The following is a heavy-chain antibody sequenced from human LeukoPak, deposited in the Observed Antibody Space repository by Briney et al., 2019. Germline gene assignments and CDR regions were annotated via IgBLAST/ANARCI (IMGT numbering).Heavy chain of an antibody. Sequence: AASVKVSCKVSGYTLTELSMHWVRQAPGKGLEWMGGFDPEDGETIYAQKFQGRVTMTEDTSTDTAYMELSSLRSEDTAVYYCATGPTMIGEDWFDPWGQGTLVTVSS. J-gene: IGHJ5*02. CDR3: ATGPTMIGEDWFDP. CDR2: FDPEDGET. CDR1: GYTLTELS. D-gene: IGHD3-22*01. V-gene: IGHV1-24*01.